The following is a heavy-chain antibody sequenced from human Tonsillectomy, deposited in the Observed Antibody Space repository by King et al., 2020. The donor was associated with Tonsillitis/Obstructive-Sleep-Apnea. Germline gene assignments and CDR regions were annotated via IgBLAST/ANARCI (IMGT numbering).Heavy chain of an antibody. Sequence: VQLVESGAEVKKPGSSVKVSCKASGGTFSSYAISWVRQAPGQGLECMGGIIPILGIANYAQKFQGRVTITADKSTSTAYMELSSLRSEDTAVYYCATSGYDSPYYYSYGMDVWGQGTTVTVSS. D-gene: IGHD5-12*01. CDR1: GGTFSSYA. CDR3: ATSGYDSPYYYSYGMDV. V-gene: IGHV1-69*10. J-gene: IGHJ6*02. CDR2: IIPILGIA.